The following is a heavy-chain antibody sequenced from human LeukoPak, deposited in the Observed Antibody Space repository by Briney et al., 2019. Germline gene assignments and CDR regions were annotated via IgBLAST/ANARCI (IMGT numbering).Heavy chain of an antibody. CDR3: TRRDTMDFDY. V-gene: IGHV3-73*01. D-gene: IGHD3-3*01. J-gene: IGHJ4*02. Sequence: GGSLKLSCAASGFTFSGSAMHWVRQASGKGLEWVGRIRSKANSYATAYAASVKGRFTISRDDLENTAYLQMNSLKTEDTAVYYCTRRDTMDFDYWGQGTLVTVSS. CDR2: IRSKANSYAT. CDR1: GFTFSGSA.